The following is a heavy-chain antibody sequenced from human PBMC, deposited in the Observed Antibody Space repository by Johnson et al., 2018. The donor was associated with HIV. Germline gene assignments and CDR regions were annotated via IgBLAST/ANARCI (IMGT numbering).Heavy chain of an antibody. Sequence: VQLVESGGGVVQPGGSLRLSCAASGFTFSNYWMSWVRQAPGKGLEWVANIKQDGSEKYYVDSVKGRFTSSRDNSKNTLYLQMNSLKTEDTAIYYCATYRSMITMYVEIKGGAFDIWGQGTMVTVSS. J-gene: IGHJ3*02. CDR1: GFTFSNYW. D-gene: IGHD3-16*01. V-gene: IGHV3-7*05. CDR3: ATYRSMITMYVEIKGGAFDI. CDR2: IKQDGSEK.